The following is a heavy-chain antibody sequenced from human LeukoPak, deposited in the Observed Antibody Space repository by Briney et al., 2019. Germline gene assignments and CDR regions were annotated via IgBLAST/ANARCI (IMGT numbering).Heavy chain of an antibody. CDR2: ISSSSDTT. V-gene: IGHV3-48*04. CDR3: ATGSSSWSPSGSFDY. Sequence: GGSLRLSCAASGFTFSSHSMNWVRQAPGKGLEWISYISSSSDTTFYADSVKGRFTISRDNAKNSLYLQMNSLRAEDTAVYYCATGSSSWSPSGSFDYWGQGTLVTVSS. CDR1: GFTFSSHS. J-gene: IGHJ4*02. D-gene: IGHD6-13*01.